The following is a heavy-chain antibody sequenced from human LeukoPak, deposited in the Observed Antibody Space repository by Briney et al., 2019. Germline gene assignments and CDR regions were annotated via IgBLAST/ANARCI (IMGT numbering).Heavy chain of an antibody. Sequence: ASVKVSCKVSGYTLTELSMHWVRQAPGKGLEWMGGFDPEDGETIYAQKFQGRVTMTEDTSTDTAYMELSSLRSEDTAVYYCATRAYYYDLIDYWGQGTLVTVSS. D-gene: IGHD3-22*01. CDR2: FDPEDGET. J-gene: IGHJ4*02. CDR3: ATRAYYYDLIDY. V-gene: IGHV1-24*01. CDR1: GYTLTELS.